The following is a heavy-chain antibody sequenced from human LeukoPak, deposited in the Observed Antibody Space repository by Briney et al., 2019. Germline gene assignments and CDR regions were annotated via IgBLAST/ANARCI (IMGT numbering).Heavy chain of an antibody. J-gene: IGHJ6*02. CDR1: GGSISSYY. D-gene: IGHD3-9*01. Sequence: SETLSLTCTVSGGSISSYYWSWIRQPPGKGLEWIGYIYYSGSTNYNPSLKSRVTISVDTSKNQFSLKLSSVTAADTAVYYCARLRPEGYFDLEHYYYGMDVWGQGTTVTVSS. CDR2: IYYSGST. CDR3: ARLRPEGYFDLEHYYYGMDV. V-gene: IGHV4-59*08.